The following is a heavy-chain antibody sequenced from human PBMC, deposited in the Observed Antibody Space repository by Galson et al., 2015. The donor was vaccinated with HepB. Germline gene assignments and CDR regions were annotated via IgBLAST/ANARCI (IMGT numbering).Heavy chain of an antibody. Sequence: SVKVSCKASGYTFTGYGISWVRQAPGQGLEWVGWISAYNGNTNYAQKVQGRVTLTTDTSTSTAYMELRSLRSDDTAVYYCAREKYYDYVWGSYRYPLDFWGQGTLVAVSS. CDR1: GYTFTGYG. D-gene: IGHD3-16*02. CDR3: AREKYYDYVWGSYRYPLDF. J-gene: IGHJ4*02. V-gene: IGHV1-18*01. CDR2: ISAYNGNT.